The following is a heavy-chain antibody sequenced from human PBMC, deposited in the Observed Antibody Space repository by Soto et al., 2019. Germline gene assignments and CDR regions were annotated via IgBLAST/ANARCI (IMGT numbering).Heavy chain of an antibody. CDR1: GFTFSSYW. J-gene: IGHJ3*02. CDR3: ARVVRFLEWLQSDAFDI. Sequence: GGSLRLSCAASGFTFSSYWMSWVRQAPGRGLEWVANIKQDGSEKYYVDSVKGRFTISRDNAKNSLYLQMNSLRAEDTAVYYCARVVRFLEWLQSDAFDIWGQGTMVTVS. V-gene: IGHV3-7*01. D-gene: IGHD3-3*01. CDR2: IKQDGSEK.